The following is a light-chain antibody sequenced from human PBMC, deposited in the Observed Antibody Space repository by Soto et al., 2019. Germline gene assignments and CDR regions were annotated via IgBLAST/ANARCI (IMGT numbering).Light chain of an antibody. CDR2: DIS. Sequence: EFVLTQSPATLSLSPGERATLSCRASQSVSSYLAWYQQKPGQAPRLVIYDISNRATDIPARLSGGGSGTDFTLTISSLEPEDFAVYYCQQRGTFGGGTKVDIK. CDR1: QSVSSY. J-gene: IGKJ4*01. CDR3: QQRGT. V-gene: IGKV3-11*01.